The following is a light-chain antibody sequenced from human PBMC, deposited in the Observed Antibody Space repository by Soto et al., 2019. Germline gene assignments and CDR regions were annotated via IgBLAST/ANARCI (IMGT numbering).Light chain of an antibody. J-gene: IGKJ4*02. CDR3: QQYDSWPLT. V-gene: IGKV3-15*01. CDR1: QSVSGR. CDR2: AAS. Sequence: DIVMTQSPATLSVSVGDRVTLSCRASQSVSGRLAWYQQKRGQVPRLLIHAASTRATGIPARFSGSGSGTEFTLTISSLQSEDFAVYYCQQYDSWPLTFGEGTKVDIK.